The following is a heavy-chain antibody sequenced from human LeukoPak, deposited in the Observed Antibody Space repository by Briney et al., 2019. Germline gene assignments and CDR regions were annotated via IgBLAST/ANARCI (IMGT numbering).Heavy chain of an antibody. CDR1: GFTFSNYN. CDR3: AREEEWYASGTYYKGFDS. CDR2: ICTRSTYI. J-gene: IGHJ4*02. D-gene: IGHD3-10*01. V-gene: IGHV3-21*01. Sequence: GGSLRLSCAASGFTFSNYNMNWVRQAPGKGLEWGSYICTRSTYIYYADSVKGRFTISRDNAKNSLYLQMNSLRTDDTAVYYCAREEEWYASGTYYKGFDSWGQGTLVTVSS.